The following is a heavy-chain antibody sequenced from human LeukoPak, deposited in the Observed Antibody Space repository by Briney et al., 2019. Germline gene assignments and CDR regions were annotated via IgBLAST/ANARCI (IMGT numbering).Heavy chain of an antibody. V-gene: IGHV1-46*01. CDR3: ARGGHGTSVAAAGTGDY. J-gene: IGHJ4*02. D-gene: IGHD6-13*01. CDR1: GYIFTSYY. CDR2: INPSGGGT. Sequence: ASVKVSCKASGYIFTSYYMHWVRQAPGQGLEWMGIINPSGGGTIYSQKFQGRVTMTTDMSTSTVYMELASLRSDDTAIYYCARGGHGTSVAAAGTGDYWGQGTLVTVSP.